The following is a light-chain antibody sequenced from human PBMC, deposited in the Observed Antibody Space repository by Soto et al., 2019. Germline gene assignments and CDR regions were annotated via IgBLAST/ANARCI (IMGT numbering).Light chain of an antibody. CDR1: QSVYKNF. V-gene: IGKV3-20*01. J-gene: IGKJ4*01. CDR2: GAS. CDR3: QQYGSSSPT. Sequence: EIVLTQSPGTLSLSPGERATLSCRASQSVYKNFLAWYQQKPCQAPRLLINGASNRSTSIPDRFSRSGSETDFSLTLDRLEPEDFAVYFCQQYGSSSPTFGGGTKVAIK.